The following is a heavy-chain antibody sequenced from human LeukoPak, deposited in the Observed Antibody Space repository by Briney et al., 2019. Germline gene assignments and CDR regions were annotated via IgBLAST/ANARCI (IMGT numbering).Heavy chain of an antibody. D-gene: IGHD2-2*01. Sequence: SETLSLTCAVYGGSFSGYYWSWIRQPPGKGLEWIGEINYSGSTNYNPPLKSRVTISVDTSKNQFSLKLSSVTAADTAVYYCARAPGYCSSTSCSRGYWGQGTLVTVSS. V-gene: IGHV4-34*01. CDR3: ARAPGYCSSTSCSRGY. CDR2: INYSGST. CDR1: GGSFSGYY. J-gene: IGHJ4*02.